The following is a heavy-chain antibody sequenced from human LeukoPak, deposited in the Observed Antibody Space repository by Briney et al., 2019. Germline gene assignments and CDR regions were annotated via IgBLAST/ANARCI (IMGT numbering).Heavy chain of an antibody. Sequence: GGSLRLSCAASGFTFSSYSMNWVRQAPGRGLEWVSSISSSSSYIYYADLLKGRFTISRDNAKNSLYLQMNSLRAEDTAVYYCATDPASITMIVVADDYWGQGTLVTVSS. V-gene: IGHV3-21*01. CDR3: ATDPASITMIVVADDY. D-gene: IGHD3-22*01. CDR1: GFTFSSYS. CDR2: ISSSSSYI. J-gene: IGHJ4*02.